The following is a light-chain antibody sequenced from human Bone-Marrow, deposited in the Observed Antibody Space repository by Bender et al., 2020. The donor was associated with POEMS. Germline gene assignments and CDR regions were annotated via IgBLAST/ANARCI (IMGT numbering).Light chain of an antibody. Sequence: QLVLTQSPSASASLGASVKLTCTLSSGHSNYAIAWHQQQPKKGPRYLMKLNSDGSHNKGDGIPDRFSGSSSGAERYLTISSLQSEDEADYYCQTWGTGSQMFGGGTKLTVL. J-gene: IGLJ3*02. CDR2: LNSDGSH. CDR1: SGHSNYA. V-gene: IGLV4-69*01. CDR3: QTWGTGSQM.